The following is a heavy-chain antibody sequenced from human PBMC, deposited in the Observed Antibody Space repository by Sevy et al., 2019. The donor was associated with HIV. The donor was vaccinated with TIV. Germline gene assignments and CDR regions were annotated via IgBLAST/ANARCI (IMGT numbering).Heavy chain of an antibody. D-gene: IGHD3-10*01. V-gene: IGHV3-48*02. J-gene: IGHJ4*02. CDR2: ISSSSSTI. CDR1: GFTFSSYS. CDR3: ARAHYYGSGSSAQFDY. Sequence: GGSLRLSCAASGFTFSSYSMNWVRQAPGKGLEWVSYISSSSSTIYYADSVKGGFTISRDNAKNSLYLQMNSLRDEDTAVYYCARAHYYGSGSSAQFDYWGQGTLVTVSS.